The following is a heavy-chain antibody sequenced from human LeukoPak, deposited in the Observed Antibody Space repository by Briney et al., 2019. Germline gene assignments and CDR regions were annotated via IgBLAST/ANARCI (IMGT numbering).Heavy chain of an antibody. CDR2: ISSSSSYI. J-gene: IGHJ4*02. Sequence: GGSLRLSCAASGFTFSSYSMNWVRQAPGKGLEWVSSISSSSSYIYYADSVKGRFTISRDNAKNTLYLQMNSLRAEDTAVYYCARVTYGSGTYGAFDYWGQGTLVTVSS. CDR3: ARVTYGSGTYGAFDY. CDR1: GFTFSSYS. V-gene: IGHV3-21*04. D-gene: IGHD3-10*01.